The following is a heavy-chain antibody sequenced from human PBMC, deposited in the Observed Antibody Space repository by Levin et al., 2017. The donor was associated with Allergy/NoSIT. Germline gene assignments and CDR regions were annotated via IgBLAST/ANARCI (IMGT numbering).Heavy chain of an antibody. CDR3: ASFGAYFYGDYVGVEEAFDS. D-gene: IGHD4-17*01. V-gene: IGHV3-48*04. CDR1: GFTFSSYS. J-gene: IGHJ3*02. Sequence: GESLKISCAASGFTFSSYSMNWVRQAPGKGLEWVSYISSSSSTIYYADSVKGRFTISRDNAKNSLYLQMNSLRAEDTAVYYCASFGAYFYGDYVGVEEAFDSWGQGTMVTVSS. CDR2: ISSSSSTI.